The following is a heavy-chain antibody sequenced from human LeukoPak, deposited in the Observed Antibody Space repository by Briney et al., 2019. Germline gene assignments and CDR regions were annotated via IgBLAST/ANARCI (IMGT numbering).Heavy chain of an antibody. D-gene: IGHD2-2*01. CDR3: ARNASSLGAGAFDI. Sequence: SETLSLTRTVPGGSISSSSLYWDWIRQPPGKGLEWIGTVYYSGSTYYNPSLKSRVTISVDTSKNQFSLRLSSVTAADTALYYCARNASSLGAGAFDIWGQGTMVTVSS. CDR2: VYYSGST. CDR1: GGSISSSSLY. J-gene: IGHJ3*02. V-gene: IGHV4-39*01.